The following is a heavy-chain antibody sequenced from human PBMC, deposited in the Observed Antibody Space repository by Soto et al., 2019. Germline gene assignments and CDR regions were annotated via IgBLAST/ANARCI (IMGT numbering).Heavy chain of an antibody. CDR3: TRDVDIYRAPETSNKRFFYYYSMDV. Sequence: QVQLRESGPGLVKPSQTLSLTCTVSGGSISSDSSYWSWIRQHPGKGLEWIGYIHYSGNTYNNPSHKSRLTISVDTSKNQYSLRLSSVTAADTAVYYCTRDVDIYRAPETSNKRFFYYYSMDVWGQGTTVTFPS. CDR2: IHYSGNT. CDR1: GGSISSDSSY. V-gene: IGHV4-31*03. J-gene: IGHJ6*02. D-gene: IGHD3-16*02.